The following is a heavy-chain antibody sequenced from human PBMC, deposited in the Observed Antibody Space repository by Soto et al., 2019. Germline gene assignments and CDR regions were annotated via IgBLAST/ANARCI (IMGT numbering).Heavy chain of an antibody. V-gene: IGHV5-10-1*01. Sequence: SGESLKISCKGSGYSFTSYWISWVRQMPGKGLEWMGRIDPSDSYTNYSPSFQGHVTISADKSISTAYLQWSSLKASDTAMYYCAGASTVTTQSRYWGQGTLVTVSS. J-gene: IGHJ4*02. CDR3: AGASTVTTQSRY. CDR1: GYSFTSYW. CDR2: IDPSDSYT. D-gene: IGHD4-17*01.